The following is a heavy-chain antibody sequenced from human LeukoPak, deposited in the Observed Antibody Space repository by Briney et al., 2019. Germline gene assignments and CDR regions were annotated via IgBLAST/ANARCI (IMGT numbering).Heavy chain of an antibody. J-gene: IGHJ4*02. CDR1: KFTFRYYA. Sequence: GGSLRLSCVGSKFTFRYYAMHWVRQAPGRGLEWVAGLNGDGGGVAYADSVVGRFTISRDYAETSLYLQMNSLRPEDTALYYCARDRGGKVDTGAVEYWGQGTQVAVSS. CDR3: ARDRGGKVDTGAVEY. V-gene: IGHV3-9*01. D-gene: IGHD5-18*01. CDR2: LNGDGGGV.